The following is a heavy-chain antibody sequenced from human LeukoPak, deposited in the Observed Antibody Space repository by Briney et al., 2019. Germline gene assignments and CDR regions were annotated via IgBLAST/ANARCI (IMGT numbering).Heavy chain of an antibody. CDR3: AIANLYCSGGSCYSLEFQH. CDR2: INPSGGST. V-gene: IGHV1-46*01. D-gene: IGHD2-15*01. Sequence: ASVKVSCKASGYTFTSYYMHWVRQAPGQGLEWMGIINPSGGSTSYAQKFQGRVTMTRDTSTSTVYMELSSLRSEDTAVYYCAIANLYCSGGSCYSLEFQHWGQGTLVTVSS. J-gene: IGHJ1*01. CDR1: GYTFTSYY.